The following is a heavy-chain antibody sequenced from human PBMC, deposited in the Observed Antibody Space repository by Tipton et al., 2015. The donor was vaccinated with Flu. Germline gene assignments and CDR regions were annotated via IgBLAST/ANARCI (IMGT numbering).Heavy chain of an antibody. CDR3: ARGSSWYLHFQH. D-gene: IGHD6-13*01. CDR1: GFTVSSNY. J-gene: IGHJ1*01. Sequence: QVQLVQSGGGLIQPGGSLRLSCAASGFTVSSNYMSWVRQPPGKGLEWIGYIYYSGSTNYNPSLKSRVTISVDTSKYQFSLKLSSMTAADTAVYYCARGSSWYLHFQHWGQGTLVTVSS. V-gene: IGHV4-59*02. CDR2: IYYSGST.